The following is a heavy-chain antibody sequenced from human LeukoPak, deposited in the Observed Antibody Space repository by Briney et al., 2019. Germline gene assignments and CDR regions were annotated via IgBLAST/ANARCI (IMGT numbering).Heavy chain of an antibody. J-gene: IGHJ4*02. CDR2: INHSGST. CDR1: GGSFSGYY. Sequence: PSETLSLTCAVYGGSFSGYYWSWIRQPPGKGLEWIGEINHSGSTNYNPSLKSRVTISVDTSKNQFSLKLSSVTAADTAVYYCARRHFDWLLYPYSPGYFDYWGQGTLVTVSS. CDR3: ARRHFDWLLYPYSPGYFDY. D-gene: IGHD3-9*01. V-gene: IGHV4-34*01.